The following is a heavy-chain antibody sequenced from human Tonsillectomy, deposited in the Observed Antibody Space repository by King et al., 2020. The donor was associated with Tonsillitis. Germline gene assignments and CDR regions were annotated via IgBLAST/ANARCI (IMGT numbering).Heavy chain of an antibody. CDR3: VSNAAMVPFF. D-gene: IGHD5-18*01. CDR1: GFSITSAYY. CDR2: ISHTGST. Sequence: VQLQESGPGLMNPSETLSLTCSVSGFSITSAYYWGWIRQPPGKGLEWIGSISHTGSTHYNPSLKSRVSVSMDTSKNRFSLKLTSVTAADPAVYFCVSNAAMVPFFWGQGTLVTVSS. J-gene: IGHJ4*02. V-gene: IGHV4-38-2*02.